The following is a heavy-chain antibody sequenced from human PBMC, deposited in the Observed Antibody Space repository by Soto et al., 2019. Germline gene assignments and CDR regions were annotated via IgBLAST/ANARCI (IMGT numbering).Heavy chain of an antibody. CDR2: IYYSGST. J-gene: IGHJ6*02. CDR1: GGSISSYY. D-gene: IGHD2-21*02. Sequence: PSETLSLTCTVSGGSISSYYWSWIRQPPVKGLEWIGYIYYSGSTNYNPSLKSRVTISVDTSKNQFSLKLNSVTAADTAVYYCARDLWGYCGTDCYPLDVWGQGTTVTVSS. CDR3: ARDLWGYCGTDCYPLDV. V-gene: IGHV4-59*01.